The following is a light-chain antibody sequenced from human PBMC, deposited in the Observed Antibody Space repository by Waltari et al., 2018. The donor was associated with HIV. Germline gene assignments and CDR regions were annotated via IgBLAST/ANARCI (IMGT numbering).Light chain of an antibody. CDR1: QSVLYSSNNKNY. J-gene: IGKJ4*01. CDR3: QQHYTTPLT. V-gene: IGKV4-1*01. Sequence: DIVMTQSPDSLAVSLGERATINCKSRQSVLYSSNNKNYLAWYQQKPGQPPKLLIYWASARESGVPDRFSASGSGTDITLTISSLQAEDVAVYYCQQHYTTPLTFGGGTKVEI. CDR2: WAS.